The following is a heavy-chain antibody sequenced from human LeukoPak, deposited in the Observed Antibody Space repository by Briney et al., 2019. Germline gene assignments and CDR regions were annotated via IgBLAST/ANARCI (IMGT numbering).Heavy chain of an antibody. J-gene: IGHJ4*02. CDR2: ISSSSTI. V-gene: IGHV3-48*01. D-gene: IGHD6-13*01. Sequence: GGSLRLSCAASGFTFSSYNMNWVRQAPGKGLEWVSYISSSSTIYYADSVKGRFTISRDNAKNSLYLQMNSLRAEDTAVYYCARDDRSSWYYFDYWGQGTLVTVSS. CDR1: GFTFSSYN. CDR3: ARDDRSSWYYFDY.